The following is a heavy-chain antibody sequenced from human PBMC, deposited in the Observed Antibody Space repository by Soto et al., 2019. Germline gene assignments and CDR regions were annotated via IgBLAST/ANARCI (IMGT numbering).Heavy chain of an antibody. J-gene: IGHJ4*02. V-gene: IGHV4-39*01. CDR1: GGSISSSSYY. Sequence: KPSETLSLTCTVSGGSISSSSYYWGWIRQPPGKGLEWIGSIYYSGSTYCNPSLKSRVTISVDTSKNQFSLKLSSVTAADTAVYYCARQYYGGLFDYWGQGTLVTVSS. CDR2: IYYSGST. CDR3: ARQYYGGLFDY. D-gene: IGHD4-17*01.